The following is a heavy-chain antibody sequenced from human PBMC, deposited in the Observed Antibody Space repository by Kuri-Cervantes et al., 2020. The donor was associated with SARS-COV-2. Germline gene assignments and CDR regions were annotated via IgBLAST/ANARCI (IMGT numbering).Heavy chain of an antibody. J-gene: IGHJ4*02. CDR3: ARVGAVGTDYYFDQ. D-gene: IGHD1-26*01. V-gene: IGHV4-59*01. Sequence: SETLSLTCTVFSASINNYYWSWIRQPPGKGLEWIAYIHHSGSSNYNSSLKSRVTMSVDTSKSQLSLKLNSVTAADTAVYYCARVGAVGTDYYFDQWGQETLVTVSS. CDR1: SASINNYY. CDR2: IHHSGSS.